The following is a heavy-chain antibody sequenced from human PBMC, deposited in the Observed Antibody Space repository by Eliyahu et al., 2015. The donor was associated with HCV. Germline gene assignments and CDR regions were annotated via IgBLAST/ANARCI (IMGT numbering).Heavy chain of an antibody. D-gene: IGHD3-3*01. CDR3: ARESSYDFWSGYVYYYYGMDV. Sequence: QVQLVESGGGVVQPGRSLRLSCAASGFTFSSYGMXWVRQAPGKGLEWVAVIWYDGSNKYYADSVKGRFTISRDNSKNTLYLQMNSLRAEDTAVYYCARESSYDFWSGYVYYYYGMDVWGQGTTVTVSS. CDR1: GFTFSSYG. J-gene: IGHJ6*02. V-gene: IGHV3-33*01. CDR2: IWYDGSNK.